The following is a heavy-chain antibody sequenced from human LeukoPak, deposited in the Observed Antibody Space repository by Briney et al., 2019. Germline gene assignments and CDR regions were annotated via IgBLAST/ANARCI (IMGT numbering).Heavy chain of an antibody. CDR2: IYPGDSDT. J-gene: IGHJ4*02. CDR3: ARLPYVWGSYPLFDC. D-gene: IGHD3-16*01. V-gene: IGHV5-51*01. Sequence: GESLKISCKGSGYSFTSYWIGWVRQMPGKGLEWMGIIYPGDSDTRYSPSFQGQVTISADKSISTAYLQWSSLKASDTAMYYCARLPYVWGSYPLFDCWGQGTLVTVSS. CDR1: GYSFTSYW.